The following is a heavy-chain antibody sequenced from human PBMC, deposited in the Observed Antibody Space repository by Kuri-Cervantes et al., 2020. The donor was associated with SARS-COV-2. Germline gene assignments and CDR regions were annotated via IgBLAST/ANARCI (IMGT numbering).Heavy chain of an antibody. J-gene: IGHJ3*02. Sequence: ASVKVSCKASGYTFTSYYMHWVRQAPGQGLEWMGIINPSGGSTSYAQKFQGRVTMTRDTSTSTVYMELSSLRSEDTAVYYCARGQYTYCGGDCYDAFDIWGQGTMVTVSS. CDR2: INPSGGST. V-gene: IGHV1-46*01. CDR3: ARGQYTYCGGDCYDAFDI. D-gene: IGHD2-21*02. CDR1: GYTFTSYY.